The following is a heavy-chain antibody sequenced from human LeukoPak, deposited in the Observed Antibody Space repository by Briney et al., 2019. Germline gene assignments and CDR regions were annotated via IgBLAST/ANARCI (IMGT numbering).Heavy chain of an antibody. CDR3: ASTEAGSGSLPTYYYYMDV. CDR1: GFTFSSYE. Sequence: GSLRLSCAASGFTFSSYEMNWVRQAPGKGLEWIGSIYYSGSTYYNPSLKSRVTISVDTSKNQFSLKLSSVTAADTAVYYCASTEAGSGSLPTYYYYMDVWGKGTTVTVSS. D-gene: IGHD3-10*01. CDR2: IYYSGST. J-gene: IGHJ6*03. V-gene: IGHV4-59*05.